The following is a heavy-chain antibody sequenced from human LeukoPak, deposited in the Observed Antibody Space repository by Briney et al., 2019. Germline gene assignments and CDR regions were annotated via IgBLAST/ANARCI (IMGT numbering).Heavy chain of an antibody. CDR1: GFTFRNYV. D-gene: IGHD3-22*01. CDR3: ARDYYDSSGYY. CDR2: ISYDGSNK. Sequence: GGSLRLSCAASGFTFRNYVIHWVRQAPGKGLEWVAVISYDGSNKYYADSVKGRFTISRDNSKNTLYLQMNSLRAEDTAVYYCARDYYDSSGYYWGQGTLVTVSS. J-gene: IGHJ4*02. V-gene: IGHV3-30-3*01.